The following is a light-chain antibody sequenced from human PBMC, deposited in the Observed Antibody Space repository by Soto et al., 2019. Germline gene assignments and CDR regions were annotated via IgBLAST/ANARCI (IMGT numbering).Light chain of an antibody. Sequence: DIVMTQSPLSLPVTPGEPASISCRSSQSLLHSNGYNYLDWYLQKPGQSPQLLIYLGSNRASGVPDRFSGSGSGTDFTLKISRVEAVDVGVYYCMQALQTPLTFGGGTKV. J-gene: IGKJ4*01. CDR2: LGS. V-gene: IGKV2-28*01. CDR1: QSLLHSNGYNY. CDR3: MQALQTPLT.